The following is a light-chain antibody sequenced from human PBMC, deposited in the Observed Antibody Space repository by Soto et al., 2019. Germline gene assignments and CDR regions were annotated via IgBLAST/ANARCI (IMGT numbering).Light chain of an antibody. V-gene: IGKV3-20*01. CDR2: GES. J-gene: IGKJ1*01. CDR3: QQYGSSKGT. CDR1: QSVSSSY. Sequence: DIVLTQSPGTLSLSPGERATLSCRASQSVSSSYLAWYQQKPGQAPRLLIYGESSRATGIPDRFSGSGSGTDFTLTISRLEPEDFAVYYCQQYGSSKGTXGQGTKVDI.